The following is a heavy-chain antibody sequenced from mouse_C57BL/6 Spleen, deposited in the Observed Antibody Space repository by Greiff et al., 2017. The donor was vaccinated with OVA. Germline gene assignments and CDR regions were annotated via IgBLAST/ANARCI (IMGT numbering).Heavy chain of an antibody. J-gene: IGHJ3*01. CDR2: INPNNGGT. Sequence: VQLQQSGPELVKPGASVKISCKASGYTFTDYYMNWVKQSHGKSLEWIGAINPNNGGTSYNQKFKGKATLTVDKSSSTAYMELRSLTSEDSAVYYCARGLSTMVTEFAYWGQGTLVTVSA. D-gene: IGHD2-2*01. V-gene: IGHV1-26*01. CDR1: GYTFTDYY. CDR3: ARGLSTMVTEFAY.